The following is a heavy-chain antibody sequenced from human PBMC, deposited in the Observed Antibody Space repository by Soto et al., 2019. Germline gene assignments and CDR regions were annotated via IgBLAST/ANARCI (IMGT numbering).Heavy chain of an antibody. CDR3: ARDDATVTWVGRFDY. V-gene: IGHV3-30*03. CDR2: ISYDGSNK. CDR1: GFTFSSYG. D-gene: IGHD4-17*01. Sequence: PGGSLRLSCAASGFTFSSYGMHWVRQAPGKGLEWVAVISYDGSNKYYADSVKGRFTISRDNSKNTLYLQMNSLRDEDTALYYCARDDATVTWVGRFDYWRQGTLVTVSS. J-gene: IGHJ4*02.